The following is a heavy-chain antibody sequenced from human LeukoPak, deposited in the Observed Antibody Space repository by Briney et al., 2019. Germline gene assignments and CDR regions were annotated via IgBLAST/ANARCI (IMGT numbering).Heavy chain of an antibody. CDR2: IYWNDDK. CDR1: GFSLSTSGVG. D-gene: IGHD3-10*01. V-gene: IGHV2-5*01. J-gene: IGHJ4*02. CDR3: AHRMVRSKRAHYFDY. Sequence: SGPTPVNPTQTLTLTCTFSGFSLSTSGVGVGWIRQPPGKALEWLALIYWNDDKRYIPALKSRLTITKDTSKNQVVLTMTNMDPVDTATYYCAHRMVRSKRAHYFDYWGQGTLVTVSS.